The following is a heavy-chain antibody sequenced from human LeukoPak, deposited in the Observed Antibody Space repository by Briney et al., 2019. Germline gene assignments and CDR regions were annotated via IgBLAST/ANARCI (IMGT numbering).Heavy chain of an antibody. Sequence: GGSLRLSCAASGLIFHNYALVGIRRAPGKGPEWVSAILGGGGTFYADAVKGRFTISRDNSKNTLYLQMNSLRAEDTATYYCGQDPSGNYIGAFDFWGRGTMVTVSS. V-gene: IGHV3-23*01. D-gene: IGHD4-11*01. J-gene: IGHJ3*01. CDR3: GQDPSGNYIGAFDF. CDR2: ILGGGGT. CDR1: GLIFHNYA.